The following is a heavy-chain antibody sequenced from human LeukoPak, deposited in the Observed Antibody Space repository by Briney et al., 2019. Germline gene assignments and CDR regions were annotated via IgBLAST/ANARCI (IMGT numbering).Heavy chain of an antibody. CDR3: TRLNGSYSFDY. CDR2: SRNEANSYST. CDR1: GFILSDHY. V-gene: IGHV3-72*01. Sequence: PGGSLRLSCAASGFILSDHYMDWVRQTPGGGLEWIARSRNEANSYSTIYAASVRGRFFISRDDSQKSLYLQMNSLKVEDTAVYYCTRLNGSYSFDYWGQGALVTVSS. D-gene: IGHD2-8*01. J-gene: IGHJ4*02.